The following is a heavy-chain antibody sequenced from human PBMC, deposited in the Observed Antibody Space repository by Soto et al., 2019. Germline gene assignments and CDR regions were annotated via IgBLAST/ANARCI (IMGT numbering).Heavy chain of an antibody. CDR2: IIPIFGTA. J-gene: IGHJ5*02. D-gene: IGHD3-9*01. Sequence: SVKVSCKASGGTFSSYAISWVRQAPGQGLEWMGGIIPIFGTANYAQKFQGRVTITADKSTSTAYMELSSLRSEDTAVYYCARELPPRYACNWFDPWGQGTLVTVSS. CDR1: GGTFSSYA. V-gene: IGHV1-69*06. CDR3: ARELPPRYACNWFDP.